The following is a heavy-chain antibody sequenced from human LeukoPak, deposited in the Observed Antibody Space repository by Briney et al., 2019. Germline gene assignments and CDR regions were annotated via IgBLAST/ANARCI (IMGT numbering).Heavy chain of an antibody. CDR3: ARELRFPNCFDP. Sequence: ASVKVSCKASGYTFTDYYIHWVRQAPGQGLERMGWINPNSGDTNYAQKFQGRVTMTRDTSISTAYMELSRLRSDDTAVYYCARELRFPNCFDPWGQGTLVTVSS. J-gene: IGHJ5*02. CDR1: GYTFTDYY. V-gene: IGHV1-2*02. D-gene: IGHD3-3*01. CDR2: INPNSGDT.